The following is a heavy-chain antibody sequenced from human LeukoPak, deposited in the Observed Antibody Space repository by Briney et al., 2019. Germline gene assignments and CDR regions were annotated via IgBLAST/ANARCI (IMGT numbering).Heavy chain of an antibody. CDR2: INPNSGGT. Sequence: ASVKVSCKASGYTFTGYCMHWVRQAPGQGLEWMGWINPNSGGTNYAQKFQGRVTMTRDTSISTAYMELSRLRSDDTAVYYCARGRQIMITFGGVIATDYWGQGTLVTVSS. CDR1: GYTFTGYC. D-gene: IGHD3-16*02. V-gene: IGHV1-2*02. CDR3: ARGRQIMITFGGVIATDY. J-gene: IGHJ4*02.